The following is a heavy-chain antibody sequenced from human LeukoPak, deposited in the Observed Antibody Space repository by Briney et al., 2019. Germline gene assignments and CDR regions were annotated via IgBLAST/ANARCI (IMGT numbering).Heavy chain of an antibody. CDR2: INWNGGST. CDR3: ARSKPYDPPPYYYYCYMDV. Sequence: GGSLRLSCAASGFTFSSYEMNWVRQAPGKGLEWVSGINWNGGSTGYADSVKGRFTISRDNAKNSLYLQMNSLRAEDTALNYCARSKPYDPPPYYYYCYMDVWGKGTTVTVFS. D-gene: IGHD5-12*01. V-gene: IGHV3-20*04. J-gene: IGHJ6*03. CDR1: GFTFSSYE.